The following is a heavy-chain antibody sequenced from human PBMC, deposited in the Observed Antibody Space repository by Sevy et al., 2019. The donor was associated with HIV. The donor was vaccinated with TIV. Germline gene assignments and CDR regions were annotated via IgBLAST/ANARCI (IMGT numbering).Heavy chain of an antibody. V-gene: IGHV1-69*13. CDR2: IIPIFGTA. J-gene: IGHJ6*02. CDR3: ARGAYSSGWYSRGYYYYGMDV. Sequence: ASVKVSCKASGGTFSSYAISWVRQAPGQGLEWMGGIIPIFGTANYAQKFQGRVTITADESTSTAYMELSSLRSEDTAVYYCARGAYSSGWYSRGYYYYGMDVWAKGPRSPSP. D-gene: IGHD6-19*01. CDR1: GGTFSSYA.